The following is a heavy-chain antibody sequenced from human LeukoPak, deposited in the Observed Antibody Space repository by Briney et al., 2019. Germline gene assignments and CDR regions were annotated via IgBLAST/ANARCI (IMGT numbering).Heavy chain of an antibody. CDR2: ISWNSGSI. Sequence: PGGSLRLSCAASGFTFDDYAMHWVRQAPGKGLEWVSGISWNSGSIGYADSVKGRFTISRDNAKNSLYLQMNSLRAEDTALYYCARDRGVSGNYYDYWGQGTLVTVSS. V-gene: IGHV3-9*01. CDR3: ARDRGVSGNYYDY. CDR1: GFTFDDYA. D-gene: IGHD3-10*01. J-gene: IGHJ4*02.